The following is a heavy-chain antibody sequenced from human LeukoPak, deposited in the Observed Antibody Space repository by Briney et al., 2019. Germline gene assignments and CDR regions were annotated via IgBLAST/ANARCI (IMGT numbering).Heavy chain of an antibody. J-gene: IGHJ4*02. CDR2: INSDGSTT. CDR1: GFTFSNNW. V-gene: IGHV3-74*01. CDR3: ARGYIYGYDC. Sequence: GGSLRLSCAASGFTFSNNWMHWVRQAPGKGLVWVSRINSDGSTTTYTDSVKGRFTISRDNAKNTLYLQMNSLRAEDTAVYYCARGYIYGYDCWGQGALVTVSS. D-gene: IGHD5-18*01.